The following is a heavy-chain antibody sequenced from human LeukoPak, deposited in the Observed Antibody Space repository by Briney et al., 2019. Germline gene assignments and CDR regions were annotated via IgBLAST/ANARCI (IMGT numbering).Heavy chain of an antibody. V-gene: IGHV3-48*01. D-gene: IGHD3-10*01. J-gene: IGHJ4*02. Sequence: GGSLRLSCAASGFTFSSYSMNWVRQAPGKGLEWVSYISSSSSTIYHADSVKGRFTISRDNAKNSLYLQMNSLRAEDTAVYYCAAHYGSGSREFDYWGQGTLVTVSS. CDR1: GFTFSSYS. CDR3: AAHYGSGSREFDY. CDR2: ISSSSSTI.